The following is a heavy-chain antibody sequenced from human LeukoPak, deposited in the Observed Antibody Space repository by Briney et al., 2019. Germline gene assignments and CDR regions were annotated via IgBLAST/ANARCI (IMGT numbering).Heavy chain of an antibody. Sequence: SVKVSCKASGGTFSSYAISWVRQAPGQGLEWMGGIIPIFGTANYAQKFQGRVTITTDESTSTAYMELRSLRSDDTAVYYCARHRITILGSPENFDYWGQGTLVTVSS. CDR1: GGTFSSYA. J-gene: IGHJ4*02. CDR3: ARHRITILGSPENFDY. D-gene: IGHD3-9*01. V-gene: IGHV1-69*05. CDR2: IIPIFGTA.